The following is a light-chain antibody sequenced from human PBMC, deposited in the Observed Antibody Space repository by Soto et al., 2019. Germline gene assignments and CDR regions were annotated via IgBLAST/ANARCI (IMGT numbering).Light chain of an antibody. CDR3: QQDSTYWT. V-gene: IGKV1-5*03. Sequence: DIQMTQSPSTLSASVGDRVTITCRASQSISTWLAWYHQKAGQAPKLLIYKASILESGVPSRFSGSGSGTEFTLTISSLQHDDFATYYCQQDSTYWTFGQGTKVEIK. J-gene: IGKJ1*01. CDR1: QSISTW. CDR2: KAS.